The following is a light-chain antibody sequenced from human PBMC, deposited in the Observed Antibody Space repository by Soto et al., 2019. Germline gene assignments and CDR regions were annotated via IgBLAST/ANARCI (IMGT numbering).Light chain of an antibody. J-gene: IGKJ4*01. CDR1: QGISSS. Sequence: DIQLTESPSCLSASVGDRVTITCRASQGISSSLARYQPKQGKAPKLLIYAASTLQSGVPSRFSGSGSGTDFTLTISSLQAEDVAVYYCQQYYPIPLTFGGGTTVDI. V-gene: IGKV1-9*01. CDR3: QQYYPIPLT. CDR2: AAS.